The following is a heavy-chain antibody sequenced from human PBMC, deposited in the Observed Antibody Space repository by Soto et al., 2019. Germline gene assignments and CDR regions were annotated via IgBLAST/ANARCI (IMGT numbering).Heavy chain of an antibody. CDR3: ARDLPSDI. V-gene: IGHV4-34*01. Sequence: QVQLQQWGAGLLKPSETLSLTCAVYGGSFSGYYWSWIHQPPGKGLEWIGQINQSGSTNYNPSLKSRVTMSVDRSKNQFSLKLRSVTAADTAVYYCARDLPSDIWGQGTMVTVSS. J-gene: IGHJ3*02. CDR1: GGSFSGYY. CDR2: INQSGST.